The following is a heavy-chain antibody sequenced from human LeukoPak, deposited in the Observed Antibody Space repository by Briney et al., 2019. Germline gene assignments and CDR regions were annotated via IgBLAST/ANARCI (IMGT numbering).Heavy chain of an antibody. D-gene: IGHD2-2*01. CDR1: GFTFSSYA. J-gene: IGHJ4*02. Sequence: GGSLRLSCAASGFTFSSYAMHWVRQAPGKGLEWVAVISYDGSNKYYADSVKGRFTISRDNSRNTLYLQMNSLRAEDTAVYYCAREGVCSSTSCPGYFDYWGQGTLVTVSS. CDR3: AREGVCSSTSCPGYFDY. V-gene: IGHV3-30-3*01. CDR2: ISYDGSNK.